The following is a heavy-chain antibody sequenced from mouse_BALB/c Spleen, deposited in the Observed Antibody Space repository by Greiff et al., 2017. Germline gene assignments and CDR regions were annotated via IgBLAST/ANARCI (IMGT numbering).Heavy chain of an antibody. Sequence: QVHVKQSGAELVRPGVSVKISCKGSGYTFTDYAMHWVKQSHAKSLEWIGVISTYYGDASYNQKFKGKATMTVDKSSSTAYMELARLTSEDSAIYYCARKGLYGSSYEFAYWGQGTLVTVSA. CDR2: ISTYYGDA. V-gene: IGHV1S137*01. CDR3: ARKGLYGSSYEFAY. CDR1: GYTFTDYA. D-gene: IGHD1-1*01. J-gene: IGHJ3*01.